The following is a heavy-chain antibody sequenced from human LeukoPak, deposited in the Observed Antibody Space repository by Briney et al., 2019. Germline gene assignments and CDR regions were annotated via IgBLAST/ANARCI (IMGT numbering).Heavy chain of an antibody. CDR1: GGSISSSSSC. J-gene: IGHJ4*02. CDR2: IYTSGST. V-gene: IGHV4-39*07. CDR3: ARDRYYYDSSGSRYFDY. Sequence: SETLSLTCTVSGGSISSSSSCWGWIRQPPGKGLEWIGRIYTSGSTNYNPSLKSRVTMSVDTSKNQFSLKLSSVTAADTAVYYCARDRYYYDSSGSRYFDYWGQGTLVTVSS. D-gene: IGHD3-22*01.